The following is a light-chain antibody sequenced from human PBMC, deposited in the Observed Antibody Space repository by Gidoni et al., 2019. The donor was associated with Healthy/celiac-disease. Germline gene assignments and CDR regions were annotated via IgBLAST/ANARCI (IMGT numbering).Light chain of an antibody. Sequence: ELVLTHSLVTLSLSPGERATLSCSASQSVRSSNLAWYQQKPGQAPRLLIYGASSRTTGIPERLSGSGSGKDFTLTISRLEPEDFAVYYCKHDGRSPPTFGQGTKVEIK. V-gene: IGKV3-20*01. CDR1: QSVRSSN. CDR2: GAS. CDR3: KHDGRSPPT. J-gene: IGKJ1*01.